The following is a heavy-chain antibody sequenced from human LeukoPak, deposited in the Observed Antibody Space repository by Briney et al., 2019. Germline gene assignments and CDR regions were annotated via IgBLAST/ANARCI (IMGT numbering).Heavy chain of an antibody. CDR3: ARGESGKDMSWYFGY. V-gene: IGHV4-30-2*01. Sequence: SETLSLTCAVSGGSISSGGYSWSWIRQPPGKGLEWIGYIYHSGSTYYNPSLKSRVTISVDRSKNQFSLKLSSVTAADTAVYYCARGESGKDMSWYFGYWGQGTLVTVSS. J-gene: IGHJ4*02. CDR1: GGSISSGGYS. CDR2: IYHSGST. D-gene: IGHD2-15*01.